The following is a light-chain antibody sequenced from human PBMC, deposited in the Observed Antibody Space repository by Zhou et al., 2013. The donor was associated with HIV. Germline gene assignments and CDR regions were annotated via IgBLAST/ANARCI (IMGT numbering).Light chain of an antibody. Sequence: IQMTQSPSSLSASVGDRVTITCRASQDITHYLAWYQQKPGKAPKLLIYAASTLQSGVPSRFSGSGSGTDFTLTISCLQSEDFATYYCQQYYSYPWTFGQGTKVEIK. CDR3: QQYYSYPWT. J-gene: IGKJ1*01. V-gene: IGKV1-8*01. CDR2: AAS. CDR1: QDITHY.